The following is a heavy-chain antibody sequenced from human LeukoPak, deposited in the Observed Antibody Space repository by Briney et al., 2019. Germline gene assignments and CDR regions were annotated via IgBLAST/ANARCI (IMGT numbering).Heavy chain of an antibody. V-gene: IGHV5-51*01. CDR2: IYPGDFDT. Sequence: ESREISCKGSGYSFTSYWIGWVRQVPGKGLEWMGIIYPGDFDTRYSPSFQGQVTISADKSISTAYQQWISLKASDTAMYYCARRLGYCTNGVCLDAFDIWGQGTMCSASS. CDR1: GYSFTSYW. J-gene: IGHJ3*02. D-gene: IGHD2-8*01. CDR3: ARRLGYCTNGVCLDAFDI.